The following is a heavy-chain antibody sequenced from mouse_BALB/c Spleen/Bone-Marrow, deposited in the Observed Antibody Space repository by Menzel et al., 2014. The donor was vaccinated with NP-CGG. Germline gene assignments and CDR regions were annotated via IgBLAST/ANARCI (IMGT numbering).Heavy chain of an antibody. Sequence: VQLQQSGAELVKPGASVKLSCKASGCTFSSDYMYWVKQRPGQGLEWIGEINPSNGGTNFNEKFKSKATLTVDKSSSTAYMQLSSLTSEDSAVYYCTRSRRAMDYWGQGTSVTVSS. D-gene: IGHD2-4*01. J-gene: IGHJ4*01. V-gene: IGHV1S16*01. CDR3: TRSRRAMDY. CDR2: INPSNGGT. CDR1: GCTFSSDY.